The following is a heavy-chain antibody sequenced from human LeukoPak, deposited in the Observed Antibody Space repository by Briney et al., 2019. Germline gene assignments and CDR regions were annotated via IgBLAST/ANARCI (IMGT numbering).Heavy chain of an antibody. J-gene: IGHJ4*02. D-gene: IGHD2-21*02. CDR1: GYTFADYH. CDR2: INPNSGGT. V-gene: IGHV1-2*02. CDR3: ARENCGGDCVDFDY. Sequence: ASVKVSCKASGYTFADYHIHWVRQAPGQGLEWMGRINPNSGGTNYAQKFQGRVTMTRDTSISTAYMELSRLRSDDTAVYYCARENCGGDCVDFDYWGQGTLVTVSS.